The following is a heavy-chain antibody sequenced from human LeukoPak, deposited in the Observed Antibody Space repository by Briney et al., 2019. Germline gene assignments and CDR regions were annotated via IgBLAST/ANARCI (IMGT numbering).Heavy chain of an antibody. CDR3: AGDNDSSGYFDY. CDR2: IYYSGSA. CDR1: GGSISSNSYY. Sequence: SETLSLTCTVSGGSISSNSYYWGWIRQSPGKGLEWIGTIYYSGSAYYNPSLKSRVTILLDTSKSQFSLKLSSVTAADTAVYYCAGDNDSSGYFDYWGQGTLVTVSS. V-gene: IGHV4-39*07. J-gene: IGHJ4*02. D-gene: IGHD3-22*01.